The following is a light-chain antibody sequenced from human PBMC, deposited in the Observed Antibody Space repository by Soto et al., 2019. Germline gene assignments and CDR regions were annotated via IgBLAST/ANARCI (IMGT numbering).Light chain of an antibody. CDR2: EGS. CDR3: CSYAGSSPV. J-gene: IGLJ2*01. CDR1: SSDVGSYNL. Sequence: QSALTQPASVSGSPGQSITISCTGTSSDVGSYNLVSWYQQHPGKAPKLMIYEGSKRPSGVSNRLSGSKSGNTASLTISGLQAEDEADYYCCSYAGSSPVFGGGTQLTVL. V-gene: IGLV2-23*01.